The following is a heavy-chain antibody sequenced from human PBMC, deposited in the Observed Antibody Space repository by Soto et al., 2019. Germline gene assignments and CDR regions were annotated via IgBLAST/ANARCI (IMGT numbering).Heavy chain of an antibody. J-gene: IGHJ4*02. CDR2: IIPIFGTA. CDR1: GGTFSSYA. D-gene: IGHD5-18*01. Sequence: SVKVSCKASGGTFSSYAISWVRQAPGQGLEWMGGIIPIFGTANYAQKFQGRVTITADESTSTAYMELSSLRSEDTAVYYCATDDGYSYGYFGRPGNYWGQGTLVTVSS. V-gene: IGHV1-69*13. CDR3: ATDDGYSYGYFGRPGNY.